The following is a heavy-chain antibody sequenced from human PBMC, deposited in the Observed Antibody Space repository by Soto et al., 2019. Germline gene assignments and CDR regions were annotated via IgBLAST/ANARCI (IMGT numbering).Heavy chain of an antibody. D-gene: IGHD3-22*01. V-gene: IGHV6-1*01. CDR3: ARGTYDSSGYYTYNWFDP. CDR1: ADSLSINSAA. J-gene: IGHJ5*02. Sequence: SQPRSLNCPISADSLSINSAAWHWISQTPSRGLEWLGRTYYRSKCSNDYAVSVKSRITINPDTSKNQFSLQLNSVTPEDTAVYYCARGTYDSSGYYTYNWFDPWGQGSLVTVSS. CDR2: TYYRSKCSN.